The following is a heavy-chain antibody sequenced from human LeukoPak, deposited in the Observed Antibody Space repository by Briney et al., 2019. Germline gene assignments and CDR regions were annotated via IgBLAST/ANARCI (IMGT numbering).Heavy chain of an antibody. V-gene: IGHV4-59*01. D-gene: IGHD3-10*01. J-gene: IGHJ6*02. CDR3: AIRYGSGNDAYYYGMDV. CDR2: IYYSGST. CDR1: GGSISSYY. Sequence: PSETLSLTCTVSGGSISSYYWSWIRQPPGKGLEWIGYIYYSGSTNYNPSLKSRVTISVDTSKNQFSLKLSSVTAADTAVYYCAIRYGSGNDAYYYGMDVWGQGTTVTVSS.